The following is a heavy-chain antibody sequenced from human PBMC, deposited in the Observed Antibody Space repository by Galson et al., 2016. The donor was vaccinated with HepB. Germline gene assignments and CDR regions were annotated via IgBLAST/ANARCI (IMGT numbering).Heavy chain of an antibody. V-gene: IGHV3-30*03. Sequence: SLRLSCAASGFSLSNCGMHWVRQAPGKGLEWVAAVSREGSKKYFADSVKGRFTISRDNSKNTLYLQMNSLRAEDTALYYCARGGGHGFFDYWGQGTQVTVSS. CDR2: VSREGSKK. J-gene: IGHJ4*02. CDR3: ARGGGHGFFDY. CDR1: GFSLSNCG. D-gene: IGHD3-10*01.